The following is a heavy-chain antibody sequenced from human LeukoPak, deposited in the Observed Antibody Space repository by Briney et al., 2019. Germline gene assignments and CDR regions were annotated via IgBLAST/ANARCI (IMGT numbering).Heavy chain of an antibody. D-gene: IGHD3-10*01. CDR1: GFTFGDYA. Sequence: GGSLRLSCTASGFTFGDYAMSWFRQAPGKGLEWVGFIRSKAYGGTTEYAASVKGRFTISRDDSKSIAYLQVYSLKSEDTAVYYCVRESITMVRGVTPRPAYWGQGTLVTVSS. CDR2: IRSKAYGGTT. CDR3: VRESITMVRGVTPRPAY. J-gene: IGHJ4*02. V-gene: IGHV3-49*03.